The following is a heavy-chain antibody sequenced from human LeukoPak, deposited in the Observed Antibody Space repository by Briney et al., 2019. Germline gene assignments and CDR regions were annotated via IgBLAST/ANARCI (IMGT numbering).Heavy chain of an antibody. J-gene: IGHJ4*02. D-gene: IGHD3-10*01. V-gene: IGHV4-30-2*01. CDR2: IYHSGST. CDR3: ASGGYSQIDY. Sequence: SQTLSLTCTVSGGSISSGGYYWSWIRQPPGKGLEWIGYIYHSGSTYYNPSLKSRVTISVDRSKNQFSLKLSSVTAADTAVYYCASGGYSQIDYWGQGTLVTVSS. CDR1: GGSISSGGYY.